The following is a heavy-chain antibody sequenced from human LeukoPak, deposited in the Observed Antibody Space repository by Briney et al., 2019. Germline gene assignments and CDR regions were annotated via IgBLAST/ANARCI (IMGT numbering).Heavy chain of an antibody. D-gene: IGHD6-13*01. CDR2: IKSDGRTT. CDR1: GFTFSTYW. J-gene: IGHJ4*02. V-gene: IGHV3-74*01. Sequence: PGGSLRLSCAASGFTFSTYWMHWVRQVPGEGLVWVSRIKSDGRTTSYADSVKGRFTISRDNARNTLYLQMNSLRAEDTAVYYCARGVPGYSSSWFDDWGQGTLVTVSS. CDR3: ARGVPGYSSSWFDD.